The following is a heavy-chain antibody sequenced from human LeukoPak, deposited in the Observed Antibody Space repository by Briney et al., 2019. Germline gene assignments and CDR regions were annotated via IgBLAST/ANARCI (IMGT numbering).Heavy chain of an antibody. Sequence: SETLSLTCTVSGGSISSSSYYWGWIRQPPGKGLEWIGNIYHRGNTYYNVSLHSRLTISLDTSNNQFSLNLDSVTAADTAVFYCARLSVSLNAFDMWGQGTMVTVSS. J-gene: IGHJ3*02. CDR1: GGSISSSSYY. D-gene: IGHD3-16*02. CDR3: ARLSVSLNAFDM. CDR2: IYHRGNT. V-gene: IGHV4-39*07.